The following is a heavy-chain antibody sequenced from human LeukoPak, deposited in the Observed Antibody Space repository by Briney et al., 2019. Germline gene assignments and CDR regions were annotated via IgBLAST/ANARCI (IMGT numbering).Heavy chain of an antibody. CDR3: AKDSMARGY. CDR2: ISAYNGNT. D-gene: IGHD2/OR15-2a*01. J-gene: IGHJ4*02. Sequence: ASVKVSCKASGYTFTSYGISWVRQAPGQGLEWMGWISAYNGNTNYAQKFQGRVTITADESTSTAYMELSSLRSEDTAVYYCAKDSMARGYWGQGTLVTVSS. CDR1: GYTFTSYG. V-gene: IGHV1-18*01.